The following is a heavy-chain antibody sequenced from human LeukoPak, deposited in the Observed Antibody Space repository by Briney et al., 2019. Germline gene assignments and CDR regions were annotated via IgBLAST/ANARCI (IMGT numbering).Heavy chain of an antibody. J-gene: IGHJ5*02. D-gene: IGHD6-13*01. V-gene: IGHV3-21*01. CDR1: GFTFSSYS. CDR3: ARAGIPTHRYIAASRLWFDH. Sequence: GGSLRLSCAASGFTFSSYSMNWVRQAPGKGLEWVSSISSSSSYIYYADSVKGRFTISRDNAKNSLYLQMNSLRAEDTAVYYCARAGIPTHRYIAASRLWFDHWGQGTLVTVSS. CDR2: ISSSSSYI.